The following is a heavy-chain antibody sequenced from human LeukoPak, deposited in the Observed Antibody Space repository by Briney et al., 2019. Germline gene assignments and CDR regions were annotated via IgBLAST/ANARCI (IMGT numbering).Heavy chain of an antibody. V-gene: IGHV3-23*01. CDR3: AKDQDVGYYDSSGYYDY. CDR2: ISGSGGST. D-gene: IGHD3-22*01. CDR1: GFTFSSYG. J-gene: IGHJ4*02. Sequence: GGSLRLSCAASGFTFSSYGMHWVRQAPGKGLEWVSAISGSGGSTYYADSVKGRFTISRDNSKNTLYLQMNSLRAEDTAVYYCAKDQDVGYYDSSGYYDYWGQGTLVTVSS.